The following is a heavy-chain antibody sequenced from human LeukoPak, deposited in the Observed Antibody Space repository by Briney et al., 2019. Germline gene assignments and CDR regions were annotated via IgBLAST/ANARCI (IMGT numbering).Heavy chain of an antibody. CDR3: ARDSSSADFDY. D-gene: IGHD6-6*01. Sequence: GGSLRLSCAASGFTFSSYAMHWVRQAPGKGLEWVAVISYDGSNKYYADSVKGRFTISRDNSKNTLYLQMNSLRAEDAAVYYCARDSSSADFDYWGQGTLVTVSS. CDR2: ISYDGSNK. CDR1: GFTFSSYA. V-gene: IGHV3-30-3*01. J-gene: IGHJ4*02.